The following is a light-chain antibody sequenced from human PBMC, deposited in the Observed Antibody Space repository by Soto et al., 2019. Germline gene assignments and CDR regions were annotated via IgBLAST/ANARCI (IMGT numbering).Light chain of an antibody. V-gene: IGKV3-20*01. CDR1: QSVSSSY. CDR3: QKYNNWPAIT. J-gene: IGKJ5*01. Sequence: EIVLTQSPGTLSLSPGERATLSCRASQSVSSSYLAWYQQKPGQAPRLLIYGASSRATGIPDRFSGSGSGTDFTLTISRLEPEDFAVYYCQKYNNWPAITVGQGTRLEIK. CDR2: GAS.